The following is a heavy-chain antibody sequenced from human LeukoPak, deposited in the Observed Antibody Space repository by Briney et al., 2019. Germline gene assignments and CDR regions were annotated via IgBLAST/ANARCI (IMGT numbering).Heavy chain of an antibody. Sequence: PGGSLRLSCAASGFTFSSYAMSWVRQAPGKGLEWVSAISGSGGSIYYADSVKGRFTISRDNSKNTLYLQMNSLRAEDTAVYYCAKGASYYYGSGSYYKYYFDYWGQGTLVTVSS. CDR2: ISGSGGSI. J-gene: IGHJ4*02. CDR3: AKGASYYYGSGSYYKYYFDY. CDR1: GFTFSSYA. V-gene: IGHV3-23*01. D-gene: IGHD3-10*01.